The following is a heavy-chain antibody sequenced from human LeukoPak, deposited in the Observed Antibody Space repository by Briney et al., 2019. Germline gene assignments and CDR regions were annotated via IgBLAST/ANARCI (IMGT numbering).Heavy chain of an antibody. CDR3: ASHLRFGEFYFDY. CDR1: GYTFTSYY. D-gene: IGHD3-10*01. CDR2: INPSGGST. J-gene: IGHJ4*02. Sequence: ASAKVSCKASGYTFTSYYMHWVRQAPGQGLEWMGIINPSGGSTSYAQKFQGRVTMTRDTSTSTVYMELSSLRSEDTAVYYCASHLRFGEFYFDYWGQGTLVTVSS. V-gene: IGHV1-46*01.